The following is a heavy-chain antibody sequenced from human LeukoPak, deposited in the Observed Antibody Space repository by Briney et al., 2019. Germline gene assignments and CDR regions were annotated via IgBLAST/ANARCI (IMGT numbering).Heavy chain of an antibody. V-gene: IGHV3-21*01. Sequence: GGXXXXSCAXSGFSITGYTXNWVRQAPGKGRXVVSSISSSCLYIHYPDSVKARLTISRDNAKNSLYLQINSLRAEDTAVYYCARDRYCGGDCSTAEYFQHWGQGTLVTVSS. CDR2: ISSSCLYI. J-gene: IGHJ1*01. D-gene: IGHD2-21*02. CDR1: GFSITGYT. CDR3: ARDRYCGGDCSTAEYFQH.